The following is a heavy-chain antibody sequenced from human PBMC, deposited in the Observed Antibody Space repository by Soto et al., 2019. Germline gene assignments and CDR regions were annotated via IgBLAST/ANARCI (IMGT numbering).Heavy chain of an antibody. Sequence: GGSLRLSCAASGFTFSSYWMHWVRQAPGKGLVWVSRIDNDGSSISYADSVKGRFTISRDNAKNTLYLQMNSLRVEDTAVYYCAKVGYYGSGSLGFDPWGQGTLVTVSS. D-gene: IGHD3-10*01. J-gene: IGHJ5*02. CDR3: AKVGYYGSGSLGFDP. V-gene: IGHV3-74*01. CDR2: IDNDGSSI. CDR1: GFTFSSYW.